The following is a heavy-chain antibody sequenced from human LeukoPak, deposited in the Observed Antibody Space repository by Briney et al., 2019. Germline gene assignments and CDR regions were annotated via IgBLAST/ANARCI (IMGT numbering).Heavy chain of an antibody. J-gene: IGHJ2*01. CDR2: ISSSSSYI. CDR1: GFTFSSYS. Sequence: GGSLRLSCAASGFTFSSYSMNWVRQAPGKGLEWVSSISSSSSYIYYADSVKGRFTISRDNAKNSLYLQMNSLRAEDTAVYYYARDGVAAGGYWYFDLWGRGTLVTVSS. V-gene: IGHV3-21*01. D-gene: IGHD2-15*01. CDR3: ARDGVAAGGYWYFDL.